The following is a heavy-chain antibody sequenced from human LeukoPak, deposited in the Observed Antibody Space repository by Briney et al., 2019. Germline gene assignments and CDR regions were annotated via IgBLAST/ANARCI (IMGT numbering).Heavy chain of an antibody. CDR1: DGSIRSGSYY. V-gene: IGHV4-61*05. CDR2: ITYIRTT. Sequence: PEILSLTPTVSDGSIRSGSYYWGWICQPPGKGMEWIGYITYIRTTDYYPSLKSRVTIPLDTSKDRFSLRLSSVTAADTAMYYCARSYSSSDHYYYYGMDVWGQGTTVTVSS. CDR3: ARSYSSSDHYYYYGMDV. D-gene: IGHD6-13*01. J-gene: IGHJ6*02.